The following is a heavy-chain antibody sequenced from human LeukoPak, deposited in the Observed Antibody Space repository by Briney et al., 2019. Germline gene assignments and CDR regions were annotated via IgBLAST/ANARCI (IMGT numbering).Heavy chain of an antibody. J-gene: IGHJ4*02. Sequence: QPGGSLRLSCAASGFTFSNYWMSWVRQAPGKGLEWVANMKQDGGEIYYVDSVKGRFTISRDNAKNSLYLRMNSLRVEDTAVYYCARDKREGPTLFDYWGQGTLVTVSS. V-gene: IGHV3-7*03. CDR1: GFTFSNYW. D-gene: IGHD1-26*01. CDR2: MKQDGGEI. CDR3: ARDKREGPTLFDY.